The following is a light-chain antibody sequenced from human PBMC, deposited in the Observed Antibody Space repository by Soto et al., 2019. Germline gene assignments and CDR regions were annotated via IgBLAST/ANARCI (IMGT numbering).Light chain of an antibody. CDR2: GAS. V-gene: IGKV3-15*01. J-gene: IGKJ1*01. CDR3: QQYNSWPLT. Sequence: EIVMTQSPATLSVSPGERATLSCRASQSVSSNLAWYQQKPGQAPRLLIYGASTSPTGIPARFSGTGSGTDFTLTISRLQSEDFAGYYCQQYNSWPLTFGQGTKVEIK. CDR1: QSVSSN.